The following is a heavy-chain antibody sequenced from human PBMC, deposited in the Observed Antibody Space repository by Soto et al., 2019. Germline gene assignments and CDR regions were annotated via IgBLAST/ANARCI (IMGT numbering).Heavy chain of an antibody. J-gene: IGHJ3*02. CDR2: FDPEDGET. Sequence: EASVKLSCKVSGYTLTDLSMHWVRQAPGKGLEWMGGFDPEDGETIYAQKFQGRVTMTEDTSTDTAYMELSSLRSEDTAVYYCATGLYCSGGSCYKVVRAFDIWGQGTMVTVSS. V-gene: IGHV1-24*01. D-gene: IGHD2-15*01. CDR1: GYTLTDLS. CDR3: ATGLYCSGGSCYKVVRAFDI.